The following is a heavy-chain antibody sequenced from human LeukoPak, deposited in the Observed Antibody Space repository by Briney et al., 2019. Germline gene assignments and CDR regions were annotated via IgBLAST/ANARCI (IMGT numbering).Heavy chain of an antibody. CDR1: GDSVSSFY. Sequence: SETLSLTCSVSGDSVSSFYWSWIRQPPGKALEWIGYIYTIGTTYYNPSLQSRVTISVDTSKNQFSLKLSSVTAADTAVYYRARSSAYDGFDIWGQGTMVTVSS. CDR3: ARSSAYDGFDI. V-gene: IGHV4-4*09. CDR2: IYTIGTT. J-gene: IGHJ3*02. D-gene: IGHD5-12*01.